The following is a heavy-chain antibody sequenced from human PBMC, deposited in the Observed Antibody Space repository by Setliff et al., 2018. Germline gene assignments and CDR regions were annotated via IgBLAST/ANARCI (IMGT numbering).Heavy chain of an antibody. CDR1: GFTFSNYA. Sequence: SCAASGFTFSNYAMTWVRQAPGKGLEWVSGISGGGSRTYYADSVKGRFIISRDNSKNTLYLQMNSLRAEDTAVYYCARDTSGRDALDIWGQGTMVT. V-gene: IGHV3-23*01. D-gene: IGHD3-10*01. CDR3: ARDTSGRDALDI. CDR2: ISGGGSRT. J-gene: IGHJ3*02.